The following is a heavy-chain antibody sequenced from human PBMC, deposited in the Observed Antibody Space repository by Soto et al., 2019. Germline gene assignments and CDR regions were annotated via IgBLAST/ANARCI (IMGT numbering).Heavy chain of an antibody. CDR1: GFSLSTSGVG. Sequence: QITLKESGPTLVKPTQTLTLTCTFSGFSLSTSGVGVGWIRQPPGKALEWLALIYWDDSKEYSPSLKSRLTTPQDTPQNPVGLKITNQGPVENATNFFLKKGGGDRILDYWGQGTLVTVSS. D-gene: IGHD3-16*01. J-gene: IGHJ4*02. CDR3: LKKGGGDRILDY. CDR2: IYWDDSK. V-gene: IGHV2-5*02.